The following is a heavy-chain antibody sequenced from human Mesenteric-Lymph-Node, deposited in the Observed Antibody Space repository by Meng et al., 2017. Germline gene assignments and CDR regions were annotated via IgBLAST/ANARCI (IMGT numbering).Heavy chain of an antibody. CDR2: IYWDDDK. CDR3: THRPMTSAYYYFDY. J-gene: IGHJ4*02. Sequence: TSLNESRPTLRTPKQTRTLTCTFSGFSLGISGVGVGWIRQPPGKALEWLALIYWDDDKRYSPSLKSRLTITKDTSKNQVVLTMTNMDPVDTATYYCTHRPMTSAYYYFDYWGQGTLVTVSS. CDR1: GFSLGISGVG. D-gene: IGHD3-22*01. V-gene: IGHV2-5*02.